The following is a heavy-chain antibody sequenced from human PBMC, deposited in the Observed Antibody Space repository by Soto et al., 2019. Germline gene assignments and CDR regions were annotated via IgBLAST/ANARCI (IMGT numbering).Heavy chain of an antibody. Sequence: ASVKVSCKVSGYTLTELSMHWVRQAPGKGLEWMGGFDPEDGETIYAQKFQGRVTMTEDTSTDTAYMELSSLRSEDTAVYYCATDDRTVSGSYYSTDLDYWGQGTLVTVSS. D-gene: IGHD3-10*01. CDR3: ATDDRTVSGSYYSTDLDY. J-gene: IGHJ4*02. V-gene: IGHV1-24*01. CDR2: FDPEDGET. CDR1: GYTLTELS.